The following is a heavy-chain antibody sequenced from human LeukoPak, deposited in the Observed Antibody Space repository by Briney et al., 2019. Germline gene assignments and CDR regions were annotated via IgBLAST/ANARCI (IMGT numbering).Heavy chain of an antibody. CDR1: GFTFSTYW. J-gene: IGHJ4*02. Sequence: GGSLRLSCAASGFTFSTYWLHWVRQAPGKGLVWVSLIKTDGSSTTYADSVKGRFTVSRDNAKNTLYLQMNSLRDEDTAVYYCARGYYTIGDYWGQGTLVTVSS. V-gene: IGHV3-74*01. D-gene: IGHD3-3*01. CDR2: IKTDGSST. CDR3: ARGYYTIGDY.